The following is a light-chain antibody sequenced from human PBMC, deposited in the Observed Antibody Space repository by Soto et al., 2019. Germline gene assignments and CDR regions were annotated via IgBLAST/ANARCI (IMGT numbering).Light chain of an antibody. J-gene: IGKJ1*01. V-gene: IGKV3-20*01. CDR2: GAS. CDR3: QQHGTT. CDR1: QSVSNNY. Sequence: EIVLTQYPGALSLCPGERATLSCRASQSVSNNYLAWYKQKPGQAPRLLIYGASSRATGIPDRFIGSGSGKDFTLTISRLEPEESAVYYCQQHGTTFGQGTKVDI.